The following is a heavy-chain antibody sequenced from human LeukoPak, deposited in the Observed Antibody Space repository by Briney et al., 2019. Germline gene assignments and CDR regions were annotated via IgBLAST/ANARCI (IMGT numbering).Heavy chain of an antibody. Sequence: ASVKVSCKASGYTFTGYYMHWVRQAPGQGLEWMGWSNPNSGGTNYAQKFQGRVTMTRDTSISTAYMELSRLRSDDTAVYYCARDLRRIPMVRGPLDYWGQGTLVTVSS. J-gene: IGHJ4*02. CDR3: ARDLRRIPMVRGPLDY. CDR2: SNPNSGGT. CDR1: GYTFTGYY. V-gene: IGHV1-2*02. D-gene: IGHD3-10*01.